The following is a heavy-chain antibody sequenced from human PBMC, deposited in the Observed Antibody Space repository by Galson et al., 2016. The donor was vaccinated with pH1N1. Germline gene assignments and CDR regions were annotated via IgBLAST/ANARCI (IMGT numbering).Heavy chain of an antibody. J-gene: IGHJ3*02. D-gene: IGHD3-22*01. V-gene: IGHV4-31*03. CDR2: IYYSGST. CDR1: GGSISSGGYY. Sequence: TLSLTCTVSGGSISSGGYYWSWIRQHPGKGLEWIGYIYYSGSTYYNPSLKSRVTISVDTSKNQFSLKLSSVTAADTAVYYCARNGNYYDSSCYYYSGVWAFDIWGQGTMVTVSS. CDR3: ARNGNYYDSSCYYYSGVWAFDI.